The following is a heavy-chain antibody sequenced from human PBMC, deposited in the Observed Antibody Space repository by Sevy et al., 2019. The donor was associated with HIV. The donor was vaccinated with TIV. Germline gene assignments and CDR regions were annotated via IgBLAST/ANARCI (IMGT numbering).Heavy chain of an antibody. CDR1: GYTFTSYA. V-gene: IGHV1-3*01. J-gene: IGHJ6*02. D-gene: IGHD2-8*01. CDR2: INAGNGNT. Sequence: ASVKVSCKASGYTFTSYAMHWVRQAPGQRLEWMGWINAGNGNTKYSQKFQGRVTITSDTSASTVYMELSSLRSEDTAVYYCASAPSICVLYCYYGMDVWGQGTTVTVSS. CDR3: ASAPSICVLYCYYGMDV.